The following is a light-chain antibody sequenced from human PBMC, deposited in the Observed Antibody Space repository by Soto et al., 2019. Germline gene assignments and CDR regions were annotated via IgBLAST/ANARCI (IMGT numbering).Light chain of an antibody. V-gene: IGKV3-20*01. CDR3: QQYGSSPPLT. J-gene: IGKJ4*01. Sequence: EIVLTQSPGILSLSPGERASLSCGASQSVSSTYLAWYQHKPGQAPRLLISGASSRATGIPDRFSGSGSGTDFTLTISRLEPEDFAVYYCQQYGSSPPLTFGGGTKVDIK. CDR1: QSVSSTY. CDR2: GAS.